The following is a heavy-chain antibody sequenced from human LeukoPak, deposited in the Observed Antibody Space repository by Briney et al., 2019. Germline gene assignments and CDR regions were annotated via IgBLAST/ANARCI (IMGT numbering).Heavy chain of an antibody. CDR3: TRGDFYYYNPMDV. Sequence: ASVKVSCKASGYTFTGYFIHWVRQAPGQGLEWVGWIKPNSGGTKYAQKFQGRVTMTRDTSIATAYMELSSLRSDDMAVYHCTRGDFYYYNPMDVWGQGTTVTVSS. J-gene: IGHJ6*02. V-gene: IGHV1-2*02. CDR1: GYTFTGYF. CDR2: IKPNSGGT.